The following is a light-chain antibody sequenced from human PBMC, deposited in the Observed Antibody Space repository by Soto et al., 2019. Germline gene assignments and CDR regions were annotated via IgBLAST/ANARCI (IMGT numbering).Light chain of an antibody. V-gene: IGKV3-20*01. J-gene: IGKJ1*01. Sequence: LTHSPGSLILSPGERATLSCRASQSVTSNYLAWYQQKPGQAPRLLIYNTSSRATGIPVKFSGSGSGTDFTLTISRLEPEDFAMYYCQQYGSSPNTFGQGTKVDIK. CDR3: QQYGSSPNT. CDR1: QSVTSNY. CDR2: NTS.